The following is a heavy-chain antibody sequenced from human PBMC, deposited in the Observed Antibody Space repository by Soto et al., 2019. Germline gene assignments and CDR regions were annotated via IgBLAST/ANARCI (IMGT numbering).Heavy chain of an antibody. V-gene: IGHV4-59*01. CDR2: IYYSGST. CDR3: ARDGRGTFYYYGMDV. J-gene: IGHJ6*02. Sequence: SETLSLTCTVSGGSISSYYWSWIRQPPGKGLEWIGYIYYSGSTNYNPSLKSRVTISVDTSKNQFSLKLSSVTAADTAVYYCARDGRGTFYYYGMDVWGQGTTVTVPS. CDR1: GGSISSYY. D-gene: IGHD1-1*01.